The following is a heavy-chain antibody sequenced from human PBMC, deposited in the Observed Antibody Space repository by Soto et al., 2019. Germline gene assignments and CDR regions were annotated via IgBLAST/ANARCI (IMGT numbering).Heavy chain of an antibody. Sequence: ASVKVSCKASGYVFTDYYMHWVRQAPGQGLEWMGWISAYNGNTNYAQKLQDRVTMTTDTSTSTAYMELRSLRSDDTAVYYCAREGPAPYYYYGMDVWGQGSTVTVSS. CDR2: ISAYNGNT. CDR1: GYVFTDYY. J-gene: IGHJ6*02. V-gene: IGHV1-18*04. CDR3: AREGPAPYYYYGMDV.